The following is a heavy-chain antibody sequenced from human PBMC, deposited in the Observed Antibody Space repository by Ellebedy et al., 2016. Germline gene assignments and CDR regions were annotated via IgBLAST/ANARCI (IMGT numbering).Heavy chain of an antibody. J-gene: IGHJ6*02. V-gene: IGHV4-59*01. CDR3: ARAAEGINYYGMDV. D-gene: IGHD3-16*01. CDR2: IYYSGCT. Sequence: SETLSLTCTVSGGSISSYYWNWIRQPPGKGLEWIGYIYYSGCTNYNPSLKSRVTISGDTSKNQFFLNLTSLSAADTAVYYCARAAEGINYYGMDVWGQGTTVTVSS. CDR1: GGSISSYY.